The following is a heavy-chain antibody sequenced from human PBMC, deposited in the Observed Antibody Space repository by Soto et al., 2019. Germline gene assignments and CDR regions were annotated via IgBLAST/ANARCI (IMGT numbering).Heavy chain of an antibody. D-gene: IGHD2-8*01. CDR1: GFTFTSSA. Sequence: QMQLEQSGPEVKKPGTSVKVSCKAPGFTFTSSAFQWVRQARGQRLEWIGWIAVGSGYTNYAQRFQDRVTLTRDMSTATTYMELSRLKSEDTAIYYCAADATAWQQMVPSDYWGQGTLVTVSS. J-gene: IGHJ4*02. CDR2: IAVGSGYT. V-gene: IGHV1-58*01. CDR3: AADATAWQQMVPSDY.